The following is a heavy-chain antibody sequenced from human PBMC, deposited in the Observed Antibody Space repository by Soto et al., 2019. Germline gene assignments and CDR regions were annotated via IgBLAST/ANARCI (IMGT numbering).Heavy chain of an antibody. CDR2: ISAYNGNT. Sequence: ASVKVSCKASGYTFTSYGISWVRQAPGQGLEWMGWISAYNGNTNYAQKLQGRVTMTTDTSTSTAYMELRSLRSDDTAVYYCARDLRIVVVPAAHPGNWFDPWGQGTLVTVSS. CDR1: GYTFTSYG. D-gene: IGHD2-2*01. CDR3: ARDLRIVVVPAAHPGNWFDP. V-gene: IGHV1-18*01. J-gene: IGHJ5*02.